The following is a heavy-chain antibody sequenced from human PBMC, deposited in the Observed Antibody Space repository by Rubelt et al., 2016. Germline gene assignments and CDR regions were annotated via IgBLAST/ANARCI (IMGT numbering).Heavy chain of an antibody. Sequence: YYHTRLKSRVTISVDTSKNQFSLKLSSVTAADTAVYYCARDRGSLISGSYYYYYGMDVWGQGTTVTVSS. V-gene: IGHV4-39*07. J-gene: IGHJ6*02. CDR3: ARDRGSLISGSYYYYYGMDV. D-gene: IGHD1-26*01.